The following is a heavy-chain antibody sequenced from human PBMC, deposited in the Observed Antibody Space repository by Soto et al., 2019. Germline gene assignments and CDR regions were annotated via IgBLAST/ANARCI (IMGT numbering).Heavy chain of an antibody. CDR1: GYIFTNYG. V-gene: IGHV1-18*04. CDR2: VSGYNGYP. J-gene: IGHJ4*02. Sequence: QIHLVQSGAEVRKPGASVNASCKTSGYIFTNYGGSWVRQAPGEGLEVVGWVSGYNGYPKYGQRFQGRVTLSTDTSTTTGYMALRDLRSDATAVYYCARGSSGALYDYWGQGPLLTVSS. CDR3: ARGSSGALYDY.